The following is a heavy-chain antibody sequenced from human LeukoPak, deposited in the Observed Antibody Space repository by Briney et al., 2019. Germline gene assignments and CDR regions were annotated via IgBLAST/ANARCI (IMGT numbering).Heavy chain of an antibody. CDR2: IYYSGAT. D-gene: IGHD5-18*01. J-gene: IGHJ5*02. CDR1: GDSITSSSYY. V-gene: IGHV4-39*02. Sequence: SETLSLTCSVSGDSITSSSYYCGWIRQPPGKGLEWIGTIYYSGATYYNPSLKSQVTLSVDTSKNQFSLKLSSVTAADTAVYYCPRENKIQLWFDSVGSCFDPWGQGTLVTVSS. CDR3: PRENKIQLWFDSVGSCFDP.